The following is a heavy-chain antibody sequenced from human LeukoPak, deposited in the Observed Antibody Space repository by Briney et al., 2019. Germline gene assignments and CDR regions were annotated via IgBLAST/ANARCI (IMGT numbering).Heavy chain of an antibody. CDR2: IYYSGST. CDR3: ARGSLDYVWGSYRFHFDY. Sequence: SESLSPTCTVSGGSMSSYYSSWIRQPPGKGLEWIGSIYYSGSTTYNPSIKSRVTISVDTSKNQFSLKLSSVTAADTAVYYCARGSLDYVWGSYRFHFDYWGQGTLVTVSS. J-gene: IGHJ4*02. V-gene: IGHV4-59*01. D-gene: IGHD3-16*02. CDR1: GGSMSSYY.